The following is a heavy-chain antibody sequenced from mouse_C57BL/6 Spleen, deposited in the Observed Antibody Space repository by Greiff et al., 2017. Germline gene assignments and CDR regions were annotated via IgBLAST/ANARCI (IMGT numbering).Heavy chain of an antibody. CDR3: ARIYYGSSYGSYAMDY. D-gene: IGHD1-1*01. Sequence: EVKLQESVAELVRPGASVKLSCTASGFNIKNTYMHWVKQRPEQGLEWIGRIDPANGNTKYAPKFQGKATITADTSSNTAYLQLSSLTSEDTAIYYCARIYYGSSYGSYAMDYWGQGTSVTVSS. CDR2: IDPANGNT. V-gene: IGHV14-3*01. J-gene: IGHJ4*01. CDR1: GFNIKNTY.